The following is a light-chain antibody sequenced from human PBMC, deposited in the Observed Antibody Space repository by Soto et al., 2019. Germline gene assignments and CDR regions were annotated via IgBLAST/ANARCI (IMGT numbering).Light chain of an antibody. CDR2: KAS. J-gene: IGKJ1*01. V-gene: IGKV1-5*03. CDR1: QSISSW. Sequence: DIQMTQSPSTLSASVGDRVTITCRASQSISSWLAWYQQKPGKAPKLLIYKASSLESGVPSRVSDSGSGTEFTHTVSSLQPDDFATYYGQQYNSYWTFGQGTKVEIK. CDR3: QQYNSYWT.